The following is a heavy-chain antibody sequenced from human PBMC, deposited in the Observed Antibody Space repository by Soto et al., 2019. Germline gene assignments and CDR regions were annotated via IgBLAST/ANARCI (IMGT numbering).Heavy chain of an antibody. CDR3: AKEKISTSCCNWFDP. V-gene: IGHV1-8*01. D-gene: IGHD2-2*01. Sequence: ASVKVSCKASGYTFTIYDINWVRQATGQGLEWMGWMNPNSGNTAYAQKFQGRVTMTKNTLYLQMNSLRAEDTAVYYCAKEKISTSCCNWFDPWGQGTLVTVSS. J-gene: IGHJ5*02. CDR2: MNPNSGNT. CDR1: GYTFTIYD.